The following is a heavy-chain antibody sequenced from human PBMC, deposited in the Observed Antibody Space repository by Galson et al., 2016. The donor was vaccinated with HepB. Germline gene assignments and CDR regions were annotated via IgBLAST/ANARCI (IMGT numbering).Heavy chain of an antibody. D-gene: IGHD7-27*01. Sequence: SLRLSCAASGFTFSNFDMNWVRQTPGKGLEWVAVISFDGNKEYYADSAKGRFVISRDNSKRTLYLQMNSLTTEDTAVYFCAKDGRKLRGIVTGGAGNWGQGTLVTVSS. CDR1: GFTFSNFD. J-gene: IGHJ4*02. V-gene: IGHV3-30*18. CDR3: AKDGRKLRGIVTGGAGN. CDR2: ISFDGNKE.